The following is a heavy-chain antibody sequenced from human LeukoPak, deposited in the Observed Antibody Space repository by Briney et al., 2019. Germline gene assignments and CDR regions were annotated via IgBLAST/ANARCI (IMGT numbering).Heavy chain of an antibody. CDR3: ARDRVNYDILTGYQFDAFDI. V-gene: IGHV4-4*07. J-gene: IGHJ3*02. CDR1: GGSISSYY. Sequence: SETLSLTCTVSGGSISSYYWSWLRQPAGKGLEWIGRIYTSGSTNYNPSLKSRVTMSVDTSKNQFSLKLISVTAADTAVYYCARDRVNYDILTGYQFDAFDIWGQGTMVTVSS. D-gene: IGHD3-9*01. CDR2: IYTSGST.